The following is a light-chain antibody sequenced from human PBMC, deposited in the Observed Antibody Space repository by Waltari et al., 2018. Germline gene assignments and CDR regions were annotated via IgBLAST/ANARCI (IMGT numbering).Light chain of an antibody. CDR1: PSVLYSSNHNNY. V-gene: IGKV4-1*01. J-gene: IGKJ2*01. Sequence: DIVMTQSPDSLAVSLGERATINCKSSPSVLYSSNHNNYLAWYQQKPGQPPKLLFYGSSTRESGVPDRFSGSGSGTDFTLTISSLQAEDVAVYYCQQYYNTPYTFGQGTKLEIK. CDR2: GSS. CDR3: QQYYNTPYT.